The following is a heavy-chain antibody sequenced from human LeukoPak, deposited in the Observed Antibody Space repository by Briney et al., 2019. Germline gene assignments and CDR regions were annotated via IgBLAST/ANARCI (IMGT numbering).Heavy chain of an antibody. CDR3: ARNLEGWFDP. CDR1: GGSISSGDYY. CDR2: IYYSGST. Sequence: PSETLSLTCSVSGGSISSGDYYWSWIRQPPGKGLEWIGYIYYSGSTSYNPSLKSRVTISVDTSKNQFSLKLSSVTAADTAVYYCARNLEGWFDPWGQGTLVTVSS. J-gene: IGHJ5*02. V-gene: IGHV4-30-4*08.